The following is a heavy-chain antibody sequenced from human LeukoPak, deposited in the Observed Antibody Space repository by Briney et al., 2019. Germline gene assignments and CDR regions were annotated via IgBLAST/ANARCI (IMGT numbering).Heavy chain of an antibody. J-gene: IGHJ4*02. V-gene: IGHV4-59*08. CDR2: IYYSGST. CDR1: GGSISSYY. D-gene: IGHD5-12*01. CDR3: ARHAGGYDFPDY. Sequence: SETLFLTCTVSGGSISSYYWSWIRQPPGKGLEWIGYIYYSGSTNYNPSLKSRVTISVDTSKNQFSLKLSSVTAADTAVYYCARHAGGYDFPDYWGQGTLVTVSS.